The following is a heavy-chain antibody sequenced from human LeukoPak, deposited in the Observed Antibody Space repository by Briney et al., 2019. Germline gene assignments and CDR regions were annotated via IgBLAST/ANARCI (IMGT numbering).Heavy chain of an antibody. Sequence: SETLSLTCTVSGGSIRSYYWSWVRQPPGKGLEWIAYIYYSGSTNYNPSLKSRVTISVDTSKNQFSLKLSSVTAADTAVYYCARVYYSNSYDYWYFDLWGRGTLVTVSS. D-gene: IGHD6-13*01. V-gene: IGHV4-59*01. J-gene: IGHJ2*01. CDR3: ARVYYSNSYDYWYFDL. CDR1: GGSIRSYY. CDR2: IYYSGST.